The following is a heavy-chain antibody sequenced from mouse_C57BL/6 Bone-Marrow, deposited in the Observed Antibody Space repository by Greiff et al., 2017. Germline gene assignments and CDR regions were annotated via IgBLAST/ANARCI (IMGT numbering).Heavy chain of an antibody. CDR3: TTGYCNYVAWFAY. CDR1: GYNIKDDY. D-gene: IGHD2-4*01. J-gene: IGHJ3*01. V-gene: IGHV14-4*01. CDR2: IDPDNGGT. Sequence: VQLQQSGAELVRPGASVKMSCKASGYNIKDDYMNWVKQRPEKGLEWIGGIDPDNGGTKYNPKFQGKATLTVDTSSSTAYLELSSLTSEDSAVXYCTTGYCNYVAWFAYWGQGTLVTVSA.